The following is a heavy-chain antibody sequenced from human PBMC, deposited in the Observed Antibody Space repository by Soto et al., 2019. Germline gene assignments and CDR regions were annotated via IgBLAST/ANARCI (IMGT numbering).Heavy chain of an antibody. J-gene: IGHJ4*02. D-gene: IGHD3-22*01. CDR1: GGSISSSNW. Sequence: SETLSLTCAVSGGSISSSNWWSWVRQPPGKGLEWIGEIYHSGSTYYNPSLKSRLTISVDRPKNQFSLKLSSVTTADTAVYYCAGSGYYPNYFDYWSQGTLVTVSS. CDR3: AGSGYYPNYFDY. V-gene: IGHV4-4*02. CDR2: IYHSGST.